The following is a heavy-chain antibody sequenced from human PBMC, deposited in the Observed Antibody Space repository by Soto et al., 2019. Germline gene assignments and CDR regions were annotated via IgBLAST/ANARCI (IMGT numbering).Heavy chain of an antibody. CDR3: ARDGPYYYDSSGYYLRMDV. D-gene: IGHD3-22*01. V-gene: IGHV1-69*04. J-gene: IGHJ6*02. Sequence: ASVKVSCKASGGTFSSYTISWVRQAPGQGLEWMGRIIPILGIANYAQKFQGRVTITADKSTSTAYMELSSLRSEDTAVYYCARDGPYYYDSSGYYLRMDVWGQGTTVTVSS. CDR2: IIPILGIA. CDR1: GGTFSSYT.